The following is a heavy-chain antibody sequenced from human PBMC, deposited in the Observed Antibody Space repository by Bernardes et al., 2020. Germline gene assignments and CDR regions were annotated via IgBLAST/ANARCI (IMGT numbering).Heavy chain of an antibody. Sequence: GGSLRLSCAASGFTFSSYAMHWVRQAPGKGLEWVAVISYDGSNKYYADSVKGRFTISRDNSKNTLYLQMNSLRAEDTAVYYCARDGLVYDFWSGYSFDYWGQGTLVTVSS. D-gene: IGHD3-3*01. CDR2: ISYDGSNK. J-gene: IGHJ4*02. V-gene: IGHV3-30-3*01. CDR3: ARDGLVYDFWSGYSFDY. CDR1: GFTFSSYA.